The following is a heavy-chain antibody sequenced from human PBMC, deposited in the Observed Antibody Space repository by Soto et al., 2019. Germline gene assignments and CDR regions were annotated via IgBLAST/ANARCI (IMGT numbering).Heavy chain of an antibody. J-gene: IGHJ6*02. V-gene: IGHV4-34*01. D-gene: IGHD1-20*01. CDR1: GGSFSGYY. CDR2: INHSGST. Sequence: SETLSLTCAVYGGSFSGYYWSWIRQPPGKGLEWIGEINHSGSTNYNPSLKSRVTISVDTSKNQFSLMLSSVTAADTAVYYCARVPRYNWNYYYYYGMDVWGQGTTVTVSS. CDR3: ARVPRYNWNYYYYYGMDV.